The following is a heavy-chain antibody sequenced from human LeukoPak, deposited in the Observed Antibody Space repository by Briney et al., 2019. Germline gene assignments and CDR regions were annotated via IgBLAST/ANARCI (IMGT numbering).Heavy chain of an antibody. V-gene: IGHV3-48*03. CDR1: GFSFSRYE. D-gene: IGHD2-8*01. CDR2: ISSSGNKI. CDR3: AREDYCTNGVCLDY. J-gene: IGHJ4*02. Sequence: GGSLRLSCAASGFSFSRYEMNWVRQAPGKGLQWVSYISSSGNKIYYADSVKGRFTISRDNAKNSLYLHMNSLRAEDTAVYYCAREDYCTNGVCLDYWGQGTLVTVSS.